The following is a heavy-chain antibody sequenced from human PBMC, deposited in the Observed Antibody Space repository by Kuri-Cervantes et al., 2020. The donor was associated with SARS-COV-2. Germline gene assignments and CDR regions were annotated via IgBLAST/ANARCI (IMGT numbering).Heavy chain of an antibody. D-gene: IGHD2-21*01. CDR3: AKVAQLTYCGGGCYFYYYYGMDV. CDR2: ISGSGGST. CDR1: GFTFSSYA. Sequence: GGSLRLSCAASGFTFSSYAMSWVRQAPGKGLEWVSAISGSGGSTYYADSVKGRFTISRDNSKNTLYLQMNSLRAEDTAVYYCAKVAQLTYCGGGCYFYYYYGMDVWGQGTTVTVSS. V-gene: IGHV3-23*01. J-gene: IGHJ6*02.